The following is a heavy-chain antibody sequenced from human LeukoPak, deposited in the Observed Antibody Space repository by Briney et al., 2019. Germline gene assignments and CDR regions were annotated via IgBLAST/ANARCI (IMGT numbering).Heavy chain of an antibody. Sequence: GGSLRLSCAASGFIFSSYHMVWVRQAPGKGLEVVSSISASDGRTYYADSVKGRFTISRDNAKNTLYLQMNSLRAEDTAGYYCARDFGELLNPLDAFDIWGQGTMVTVSS. D-gene: IGHD3-10*01. CDR1: GFIFSSYH. CDR2: ISASDGRT. V-gene: IGHV3-23*01. J-gene: IGHJ3*02. CDR3: ARDFGELLNPLDAFDI.